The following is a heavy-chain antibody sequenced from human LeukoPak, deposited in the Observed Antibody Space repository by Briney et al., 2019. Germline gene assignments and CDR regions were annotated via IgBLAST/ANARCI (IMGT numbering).Heavy chain of an antibody. J-gene: IGHJ6*04. CDR3: GRGLVVVPAGIPDV. CDR2: ISNDGSST. D-gene: IGHD2-2*01. V-gene: IGHV3-74*01. CDR1: GFTFSSYW. Sequence: GGSLRLSCAASGFTFSSYWMHWVRQAPGKGLVWVSRISNDGSSTTYADSVKGRFTISRDNAKNTLCLQMNSLRAEDTAVYYCGRGLVVVPAGIPDVWGKGTTVTVSS.